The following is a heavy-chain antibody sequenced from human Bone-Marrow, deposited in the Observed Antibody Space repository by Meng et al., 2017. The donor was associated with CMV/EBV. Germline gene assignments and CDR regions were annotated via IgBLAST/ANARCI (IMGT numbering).Heavy chain of an antibody. CDR3: ARIKSAIAVAASFDY. V-gene: IGHV1-2*02. Sequence: ASVKVSCKASGYTFTGYYMHWVRQAPGQGLEWMGWINPNSGGTNYAQKFQGRVTMTRDTSISTAYMELSRLRSDDTAVYYCARIKSAIAVAASFDYWGQGTRVTVSS. D-gene: IGHD6-19*01. J-gene: IGHJ4*02. CDR2: INPNSGGT. CDR1: GYTFTGYY.